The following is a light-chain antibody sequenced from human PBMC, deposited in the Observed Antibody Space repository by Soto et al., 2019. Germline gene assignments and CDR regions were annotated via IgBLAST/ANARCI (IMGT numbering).Light chain of an antibody. CDR1: SSNIGTTT. Sequence: QSVLTQPPSASGTPGQRVTISCSGSSSNIGTTTVNWFQQLPGTAPKLLTYSNNQRPSGVPDRFSGSKSGTSASLAISGLQSDDEADYYCAAWEDSLNGYVFGSGTKVTVL. V-gene: IGLV1-44*01. CDR2: SNN. CDR3: AAWEDSLNGYV. J-gene: IGLJ1*01.